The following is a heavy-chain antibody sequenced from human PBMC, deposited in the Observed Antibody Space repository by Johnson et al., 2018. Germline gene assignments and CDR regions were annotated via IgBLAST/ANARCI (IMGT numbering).Heavy chain of an antibody. V-gene: IGHV4-59*01. Sequence: QVQLQESGPGLVKXSDTLALMCTVSGGSISSYYYHWIRQSPGKGLEWIGYMYNSGGTNYNPSLNGRVTISLDTSKNQFSLKLSSVTAADTAVYYCARGRGTGSYSQAYLDHWGQGTLVTVSS. CDR3: ARGRGTGSYSQAYLDH. D-gene: IGHD3-3*02. CDR1: GGSISSYY. J-gene: IGHJ1*01. CDR2: MYNSGGT.